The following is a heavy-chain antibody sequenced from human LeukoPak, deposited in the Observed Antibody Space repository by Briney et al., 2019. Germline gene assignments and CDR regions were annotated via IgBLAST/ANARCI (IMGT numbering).Heavy chain of an antibody. J-gene: IGHJ5*02. V-gene: IGHV3-21*01. D-gene: IGHD3-10*01. CDR3: AREQYYYGSGRGWFDP. CDR1: GFTFSSYS. Sequence: GGSLRLSCAASGFTFSSYSMNWVRQAPGKGLEWVSSISSSSSYIYYADSVKGRFTIARDNAKNSLYLQMNSLRAEDTAVYYCAREQYYYGSGRGWFDPWGQGTLVTVSS. CDR2: ISSSSSYI.